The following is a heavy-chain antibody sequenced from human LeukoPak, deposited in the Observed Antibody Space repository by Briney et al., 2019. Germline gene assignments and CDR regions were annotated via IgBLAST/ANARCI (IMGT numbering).Heavy chain of an antibody. J-gene: IGHJ5*02. CDR1: GFTLSSYW. CDR2: IKQDGSEK. CDR3: AREPGTTGTTLWFDP. V-gene: IGHV3-7*01. Sequence: PGGSLRLSCAASGFTLSSYWMSWVRQAPGKGLEWVANIKQDGSEKYYVDSVKGRFTISRDNAKNSLYLQMNSLRAEDTAVYYCAREPGTTGTTLWFDPWGQGTLVTVSS. D-gene: IGHD1-1*01.